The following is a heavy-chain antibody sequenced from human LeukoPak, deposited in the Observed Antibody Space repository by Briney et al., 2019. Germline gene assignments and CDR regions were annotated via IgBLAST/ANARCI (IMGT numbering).Heavy chain of an antibody. CDR1: GFTFSSYG. J-gene: IGHJ4*02. V-gene: IGHV3-30*02. CDR2: IRYDGSNK. D-gene: IGHD5-12*01. Sequence: GGSLRFSCAASGFTFSSYGMHWVRQAPGKGLEWVAFIRYDGSNKYYADSVKGRSTISRDNSKNTLYLQMNSLRAEDTAVYYCAKDQGLVATSSDYFDYWGQGTLVTVSS. CDR3: AKDQGLVATSSDYFDY.